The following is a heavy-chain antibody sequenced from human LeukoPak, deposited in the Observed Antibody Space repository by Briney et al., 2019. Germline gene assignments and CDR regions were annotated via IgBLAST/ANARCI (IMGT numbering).Heavy chain of an antibody. Sequence: PGRSLRLSCAASGFTFSSYGMHWVRHAQGKWLERVSLIWYDGSNEDYVDSVKGRFTISRDNSKNTLSLQMNSLRAEDTAVYFCLRDYTNTGYFEPWGQGTLVTVSS. J-gene: IGHJ5*02. D-gene: IGHD4-11*01. CDR1: GFTFSSYG. V-gene: IGHV3-33*01. CDR3: LRDYTNTGYFEP. CDR2: IWYDGSNE.